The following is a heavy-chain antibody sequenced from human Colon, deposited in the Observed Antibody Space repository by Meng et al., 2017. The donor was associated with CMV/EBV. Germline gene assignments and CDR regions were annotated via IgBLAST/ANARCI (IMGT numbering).Heavy chain of an antibody. CDR3: TGGGGGTGIDY. CDR1: GGTFGSCT. J-gene: IGHJ4*02. CDR2: ITPILGMA. D-gene: IGHD3-16*01. Sequence: SCKVSGGTFGSCTVDWVRQGPGQRLERMGRITPILGMANSNQKLQGEVTITADKRTGTAYMELTRLKSEDTGVYYCTGGGGGTGIDYWGRGTLVTVSS. V-gene: IGHV1-69*02.